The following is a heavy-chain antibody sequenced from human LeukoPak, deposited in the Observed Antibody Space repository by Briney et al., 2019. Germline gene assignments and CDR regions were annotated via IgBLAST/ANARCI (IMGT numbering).Heavy chain of an antibody. CDR2: VSTSGNT. V-gene: IGHV4-4*07. J-gene: IGHJ4*02. D-gene: IGHD3/OR15-3a*01. Sequence: PSETLSLTCSVSGGSISGFHWSWVRQTAGKGLEWLGRVSTSGNTFYNPSLERRVPMSADTSGIHFSLNLTSVTAADTAVYYCARETAWPENTPMILFSYFDYWGRGTLVTVSS. CDR3: ARETAWPENTPMILFSYFDY. CDR1: GGSISGFH.